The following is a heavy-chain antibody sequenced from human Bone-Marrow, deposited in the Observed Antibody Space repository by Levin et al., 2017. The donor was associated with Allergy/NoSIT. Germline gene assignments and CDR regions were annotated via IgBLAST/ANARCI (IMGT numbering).Heavy chain of an antibody. CDR1: GFTFRDYW. D-gene: IGHD5-12*01. Sequence: GESLKISCAATGFTFRDYWMTWVRQTPGRGLEWVANIDQDGSQKYYVDSVKGRFTISRDNAKNSVDLQMNYLRDDDTAVYYCARKLRGSSAYDAFDVWGHGTMVTFSS. CDR3: ARKLRGSSAYDAFDV. CDR2: IDQDGSQK. J-gene: IGHJ3*01. V-gene: IGHV3-7*03.